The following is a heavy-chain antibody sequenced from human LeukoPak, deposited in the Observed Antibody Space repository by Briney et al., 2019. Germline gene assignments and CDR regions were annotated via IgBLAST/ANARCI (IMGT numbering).Heavy chain of an antibody. CDR2: ISTGSSYI. Sequence: GGSLRLSCAASGFTFSAYSMNWVRQAPGKGLEWVSSISTGSSYIYYADSVKGRFTISRENAKNSLYLQMNSLRAEDTAVYYCARDSTPYDSSGYCYDYWGQGTLVTVSS. D-gene: IGHD3-22*01. CDR1: GFTFSAYS. J-gene: IGHJ4*02. V-gene: IGHV3-21*01. CDR3: ARDSTPYDSSGYCYDY.